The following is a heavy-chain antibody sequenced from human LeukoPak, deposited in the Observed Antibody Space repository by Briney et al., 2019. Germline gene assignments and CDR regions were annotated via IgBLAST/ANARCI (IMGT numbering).Heavy chain of an antibody. CDR3: ARAEDCSGGSCYSDTLGAFDI. J-gene: IGHJ3*02. Sequence: SETLSLTCTVSGGSISSYYWSWIRQPPGKGLEWIGYIYYTGSTNYNPSLKSRVTISVDTSKNQFSLKLSSVTAADTAVYYCARAEDCSGGSCYSDTLGAFDIWGQGTMVTVSS. CDR1: GGSISSYY. V-gene: IGHV4-59*01. D-gene: IGHD2-15*01. CDR2: IYYTGST.